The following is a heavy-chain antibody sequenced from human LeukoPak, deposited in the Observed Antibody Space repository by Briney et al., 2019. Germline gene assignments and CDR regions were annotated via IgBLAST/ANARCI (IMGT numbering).Heavy chain of an antibody. CDR1: GFIFSNYW. D-gene: IGHD2-15*01. V-gene: IGHV3-74*03. CDR2: INPDGSST. J-gene: IGHJ4*02. CDR3: ARAVVPAALPYF. Sequence: LPGGSLRLSCAGSGFIFSNYWMHWVRQAPGKGLVWVARINPDGSSTAYADSVKGRFTLSRDNARKTLFLQMNSLRVDDTAVYYCARAVVPAALPYFWGQGTLVTVSP.